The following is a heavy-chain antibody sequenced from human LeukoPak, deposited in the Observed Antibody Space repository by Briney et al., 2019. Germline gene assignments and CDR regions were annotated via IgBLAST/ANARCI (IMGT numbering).Heavy chain of an antibody. CDR2: IYYSGST. D-gene: IGHD3-22*01. Sequence: PSETLSLTCTVSGGSISSYYWSWIRQPPGKGLEWIGYIYYSGSTNYNPSLKSRVTISVDTSKNQFSLKLSSVTAADTAVYYCAQSYDSGGFYNYWGQGTLVTVSS. J-gene: IGHJ4*02. V-gene: IGHV4-59*01. CDR3: AQSYDSGGFYNY. CDR1: GGSISSYY.